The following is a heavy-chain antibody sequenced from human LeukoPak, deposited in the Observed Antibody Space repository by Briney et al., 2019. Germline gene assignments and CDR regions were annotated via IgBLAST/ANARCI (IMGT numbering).Heavy chain of an antibody. J-gene: IGHJ4*02. CDR1: GFTFSSYE. Sequence: GGSLRLSCAASGFTFSSYEMNWVRQAPGKGLEWVSYISSSGSTTYYADSVKGQFTISRDNAKNSLYLQMDSLRAEDTAVYYCARGHVPDYWGQGTLVIVSS. CDR2: ISSSGSTT. V-gene: IGHV3-48*03. CDR3: ARGHVPDY.